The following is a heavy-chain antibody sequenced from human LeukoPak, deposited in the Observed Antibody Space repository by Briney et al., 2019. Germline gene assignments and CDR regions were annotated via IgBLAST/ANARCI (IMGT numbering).Heavy chain of an antibody. CDR1: GYTFTDYY. Sequence: GASVKVSCKASGYTFTDYYMHWVQQAPGKGLEWMGRVDPEDGETIYAEKFQGRVTITADTSTDTAYMELSSLRSEDTAVYYCATLYDSTRDYWGQGTLVTVSS. CDR3: ATLYDSTRDY. CDR2: VDPEDGET. D-gene: IGHD3-22*01. V-gene: IGHV1-69-2*01. J-gene: IGHJ4*02.